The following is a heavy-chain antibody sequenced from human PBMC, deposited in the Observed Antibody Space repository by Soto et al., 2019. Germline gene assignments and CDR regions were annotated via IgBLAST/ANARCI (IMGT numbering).Heavy chain of an antibody. CDR1: GFTFSSYA. Sequence: GGSLRLSCAASGFTFSSYAMSWVRQAPGKGLEWVSAISGSGGSTYYADSVKGRFTISRDNSKNTLYLQMNSLRAEDTAVYYCAKATVYDFWSGYYETGRFGWFDPWGQGTLVTVSS. CDR2: ISGSGGST. D-gene: IGHD3-3*01. CDR3: AKATVYDFWSGYYETGRFGWFDP. J-gene: IGHJ5*02. V-gene: IGHV3-23*01.